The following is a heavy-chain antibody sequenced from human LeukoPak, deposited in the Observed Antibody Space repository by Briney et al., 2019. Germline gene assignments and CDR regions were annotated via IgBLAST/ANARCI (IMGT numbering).Heavy chain of an antibody. J-gene: IGHJ4*02. CDR1: GFTFGDYA. V-gene: IGHV3-49*04. Sequence: PGGSLRLSCTASGFTFGDYAMSWVRQAPGKGLEWVGFIRSKAYGGTTEYAASVKGRFTISRDDPKNIAYLQMDSLKTEDTVVYYCTRVRSGSPTFDYWGQGTLVTVSS. D-gene: IGHD6-19*01. CDR3: TRVRSGSPTFDY. CDR2: IRSKAYGGTT.